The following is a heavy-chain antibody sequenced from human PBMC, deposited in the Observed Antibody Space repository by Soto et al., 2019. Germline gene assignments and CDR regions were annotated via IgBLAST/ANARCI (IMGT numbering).Heavy chain of an antibody. V-gene: IGHV1-69*01. Sequence: QVPLVQSGAEVKKPGSSVKVSCKASGGTFSSYAISWVRQAPGQGLEWMGGIIPISGTANYAQKFQCRFSTTADESTITAYIERRKLRSEDTAVSSCASAQGSSTSLEIYYYYYYGMDVWVQGTTVTVSS. D-gene: IGHD2-2*01. CDR1: GGTFSSYA. CDR3: ASAQGSSTSLEIYYYYYYGMDV. J-gene: IGHJ6*02. CDR2: IIPISGTA.